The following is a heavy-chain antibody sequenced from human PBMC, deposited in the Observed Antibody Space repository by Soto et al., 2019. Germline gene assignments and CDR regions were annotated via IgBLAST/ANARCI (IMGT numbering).Heavy chain of an antibody. J-gene: IGHJ5*02. Sequence: VQLVESGGGLVKPGGSLRLSCTASGFDFGDYYMSWIRQAPGKGLEWVASISGSGFTPYYAASVKGRFTISRDNSKNMVYLQMNSLRVEDTAIYYCVNSDSTSAPWGQGSLVTVSS. CDR1: GFDFGDYY. V-gene: IGHV3-23*04. CDR2: ISGSGFTP. D-gene: IGHD6-13*01. CDR3: VNSDSTSAP.